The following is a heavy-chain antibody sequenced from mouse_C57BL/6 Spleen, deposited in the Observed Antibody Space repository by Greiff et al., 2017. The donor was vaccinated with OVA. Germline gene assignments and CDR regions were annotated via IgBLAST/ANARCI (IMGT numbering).Heavy chain of an antibody. CDR2: ISYDGSN. CDR1: GYSITSGYY. Sequence: VQLKESGPGLVKPSQSLSLTCSVTGYSITSGYYWNWIRQFPGNKLEWMGYISYDGSNNYNPSLKNRISITRDTSKNQFFLKLNSVTTEDTATYYCARESLGSFDYWGQGTTLTVSS. V-gene: IGHV3-6*01. D-gene: IGHD4-1*01. J-gene: IGHJ2*01. CDR3: ARESLGSFDY.